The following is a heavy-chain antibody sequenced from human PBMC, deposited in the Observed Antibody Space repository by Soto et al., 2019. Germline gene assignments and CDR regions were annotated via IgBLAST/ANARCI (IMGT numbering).Heavy chain of an antibody. CDR1: GFSLSTGGAG. D-gene: IGHD3-22*01. CDR3: AHLVSYGSSGYYFQHFDY. V-gene: IGHV2-5*02. Sequence: QITLKESGPTVVKPTQTLTLTCTFSGFSLSTGGAGVGWIRQPPGKGLEWLALIYWDDDKRYSPSLNSRLTTTKDTSKNQVVLTMTDLDPVDTATYYCAHLVSYGSSGYYFQHFDYWGQGTPVTVSS. CDR2: IYWDDDK. J-gene: IGHJ4*02.